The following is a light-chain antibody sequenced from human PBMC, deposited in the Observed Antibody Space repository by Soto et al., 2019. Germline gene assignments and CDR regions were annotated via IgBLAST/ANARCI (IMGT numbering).Light chain of an antibody. V-gene: IGKV3-20*01. J-gene: IGKJ5*01. Sequence: IVITQSPATLSVSPGDRATLSCSASQSVRTNLAWYQQKPGQAPRRLIYGASSSATGSPDRFSGSGSGTDFTLTISRLQPEDFAESYYRQYGTSPTFGEGTRLEIK. CDR1: QSVRTN. CDR3: RQYGTSPT. CDR2: GAS.